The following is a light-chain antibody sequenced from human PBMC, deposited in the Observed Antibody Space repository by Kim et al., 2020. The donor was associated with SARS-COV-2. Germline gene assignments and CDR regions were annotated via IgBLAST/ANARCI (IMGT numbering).Light chain of an antibody. V-gene: IGLV3-19*01. CDR2: GKN. CDR1: SLRSYY. CDR3: TSRDSSGHHLNYV. Sequence: SSELTQDPAVSVALGQTVRITCQGDSLRSYYASWYQQKPGQAPVLVIYGKNNRPSGIPDRFSGSSSGNTASLTITGAQAEDEADYYCTSRDSSGHHLNYV. J-gene: IGLJ1*01.